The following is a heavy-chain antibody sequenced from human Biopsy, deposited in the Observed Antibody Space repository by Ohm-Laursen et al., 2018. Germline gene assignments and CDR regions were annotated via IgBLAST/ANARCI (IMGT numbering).Heavy chain of an antibody. J-gene: IGHJ3*02. CDR1: GGFISTYY. Sequence: SEILSLTRTVSGGFISTYYWNWIRQPAGKALEWIGRIYNTGSTNYNPSLQSRVTMSVDTSKNQFSLKMSSVTAADTAVYYCARDLPYYENSGYGAFDMWGQGTMVTVSS. V-gene: IGHV4-4*07. CDR3: ARDLPYYENSGYGAFDM. D-gene: IGHD3-22*01. CDR2: IYNTGST.